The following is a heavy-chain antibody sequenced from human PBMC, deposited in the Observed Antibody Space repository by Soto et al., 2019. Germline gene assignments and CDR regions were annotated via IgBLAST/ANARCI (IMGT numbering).Heavy chain of an antibody. V-gene: IGHV1-8*01. Sequence: QVQLVQSGAEVKKPGASVKVSCKASGYTFTSYDINWVRQATGQGLEWMGWMNPNSGNTGYAQQLLSRVTMTSTTSVSTAYMELSSLRSEDTAVYYCARTLYGDTVDYLGQGTLVTVSS. CDR1: GYTFTSYD. CDR3: ARTLYGDTVDY. J-gene: IGHJ4*02. D-gene: IGHD4-17*01. CDR2: MNPNSGNT.